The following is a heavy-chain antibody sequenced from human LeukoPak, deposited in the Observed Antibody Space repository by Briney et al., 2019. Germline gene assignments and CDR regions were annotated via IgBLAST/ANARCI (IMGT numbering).Heavy chain of an antibody. CDR2: IKQDGSDI. D-gene: IGHD6-6*01. V-gene: IGHV3-7*01. CDR3: ARIVYSSSSWDY. Sequence: GGSLRLSCAASGFTFSSYWMSWVRQAPGKGLEWVGNIKQDGSDIHYVDSVKGRLSISRDNAKNSVYLQINSLRAEDTAVYYCARIVYSSSSWDYWGQGTLVTLSS. J-gene: IGHJ4*02. CDR1: GFTFSSYW.